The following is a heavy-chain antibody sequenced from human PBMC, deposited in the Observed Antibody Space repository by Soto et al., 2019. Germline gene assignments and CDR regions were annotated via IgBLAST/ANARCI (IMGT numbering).Heavy chain of an antibody. CDR1: GYKFTTFW. CDR3: ARPASGGSRDAFDV. CDR2: IDPTDSFT. V-gene: IGHV5-10-1*01. D-gene: IGHD2-15*01. J-gene: IGHJ3*01. Sequence: GESLKISCKASGYKFTTFWLNWVRQTPGKGLEWLGRIDPTDSFTNYSPPFEGHVTISVDRSISTAYLQWNSLQASDTAIYYCARPASGGSRDAFDVWGQGTTDTVSS.